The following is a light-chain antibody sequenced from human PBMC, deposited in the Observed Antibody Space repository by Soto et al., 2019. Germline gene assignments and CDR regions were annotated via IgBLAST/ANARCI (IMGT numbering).Light chain of an antibody. Sequence: QSVLTQSPSASGTPGQRVIISCSGTSSNIGTNYVYWYQQLPGTAPKVLIYSNDKRPSGVPNRFSGSKSGTSASLTITGLQAEDEADYYCQSYDRSLSGSFFGTGTKLTVL. CDR3: QSYDRSLSGSF. J-gene: IGLJ1*01. V-gene: IGLV1-47*01. CDR1: SSNIGTNY. CDR2: SND.